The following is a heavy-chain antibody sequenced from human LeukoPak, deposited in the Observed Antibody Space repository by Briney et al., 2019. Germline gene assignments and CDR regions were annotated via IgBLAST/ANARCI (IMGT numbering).Heavy chain of an antibody. CDR1: GFIFDNFW. V-gene: IGHV3-7*04. CDR2: INQDGSET. D-gene: IGHD5-18*01. CDR3: ARFPRILDY. J-gene: IGHJ4*02. Sequence: GGSLRLSCAASGFIFDNFWMSWVRQAPGKGLEWVANINQDGSETYYVDSVKGRFTISRDNAKNSLYLQMDSLRAEDTAVYYCARFPRILDYWGQGTLVTVSS.